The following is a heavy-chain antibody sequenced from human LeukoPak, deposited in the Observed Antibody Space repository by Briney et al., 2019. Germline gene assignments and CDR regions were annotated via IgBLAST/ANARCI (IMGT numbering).Heavy chain of an antibody. V-gene: IGHV4-59*01. D-gene: IGHD3-10*01. CDR1: GGSISSYY. CDR3: ARVFLNTEGSYYYYYYMDV. Sequence: SETLSLTCTVSGGSISSYYWSWIRQPPGKGLEWIGYIYYSGSTNYNPSLKSRVTISVDTSKNQFSLKLSSVTAADTAVYYCARVFLNTEGSYYYYYYMDVWGKGTTVTVSS. CDR2: IYYSGST. J-gene: IGHJ6*03.